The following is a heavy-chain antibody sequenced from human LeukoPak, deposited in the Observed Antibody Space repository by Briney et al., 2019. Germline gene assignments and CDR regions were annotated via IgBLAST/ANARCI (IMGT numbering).Heavy chain of an antibody. CDR1: GGTFSSYA. J-gene: IGHJ4*02. D-gene: IGHD6-6*01. CDR3: ARSVPQQLVFDY. V-gene: IGHV1-69*06. Sequence: SVKVSCKASGGTFSSYAISWVRQAPGQGLEWMGGIIPIFGTANYAQKFQGRVTITADKSTSTAYMELSSLRSEDTAVYYCARSVPQQLVFDYWGQGTLVTVSS. CDR2: IIPIFGTA.